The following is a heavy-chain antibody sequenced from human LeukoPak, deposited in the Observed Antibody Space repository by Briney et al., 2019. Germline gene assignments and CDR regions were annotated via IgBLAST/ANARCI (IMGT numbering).Heavy chain of an antibody. CDR3: ARAGSSSSEDFDY. CDR1: GGSISSSSYY. CDR2: IYYSGST. D-gene: IGHD6-6*01. Sequence: SETLSLTCTVSGGSISSSSYYWSWIRQPPGKGLEWIGYIYYSGSTNYNPSLKSRVTISVDTSKNQFSLRLSSVTAADTAVYYCARAGSSSSEDFDYWGQGTLVTVSS. J-gene: IGHJ4*02. V-gene: IGHV4-61*01.